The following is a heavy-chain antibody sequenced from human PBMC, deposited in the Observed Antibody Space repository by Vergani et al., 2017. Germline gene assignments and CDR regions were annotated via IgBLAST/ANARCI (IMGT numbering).Heavy chain of an antibody. J-gene: IGHJ5*02. CDR1: GASIRSSNYY. Sequence: QLQLQESGPGLVKPSATLSLTCSVSGASIRSSNYYWGWIRQPPGKGLEWIASSYYSGSTYYNPSLKSRVTISVDTSKNQFALKLSSVTAADTSVYVCARHSTVEWLVKLGWIDPWGQGILVTVSS. CDR3: ARHSTVEWLVKLGWIDP. V-gene: IGHV4-39*01. CDR2: SYYSGST. D-gene: IGHD6-19*01.